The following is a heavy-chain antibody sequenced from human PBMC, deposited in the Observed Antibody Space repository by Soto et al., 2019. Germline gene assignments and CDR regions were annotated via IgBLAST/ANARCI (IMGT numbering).Heavy chain of an antibody. CDR2: IKSKTDGGTT. V-gene: IGHV3-15*01. Sequence: VGSLRLSGAASGFTFSNAWMSWVRQAPGKGLEWVGRIKSKTDGGTTDYAAPVKGRFTISRDDSKNTLYLQMNSLKTEDTAVYYCTTDRVTMIAVGSIDPWGQGTLVTVSS. D-gene: IGHD3-22*01. J-gene: IGHJ5*02. CDR3: TTDRVTMIAVGSIDP. CDR1: GFTFSNAW.